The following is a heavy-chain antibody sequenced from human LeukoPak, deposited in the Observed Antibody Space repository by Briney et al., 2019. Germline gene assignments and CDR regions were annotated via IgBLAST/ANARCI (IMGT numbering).Heavy chain of an antibody. CDR1: TXXXXX. CDR3: ARVWYYDSSGYLDY. V-gene: IGHV3-53*01. Sequence: TXXXXXMSXVRQAPGKGLEWVSVIYSGGSTYYSDSVKGRFTISRDNSKNTLYLQMNSLRAEDTAVYYCARVWYYDSSGYLDYWGQGTLVTVSS. D-gene: IGHD3-22*01. CDR2: IYSGGST. J-gene: IGHJ4*02.